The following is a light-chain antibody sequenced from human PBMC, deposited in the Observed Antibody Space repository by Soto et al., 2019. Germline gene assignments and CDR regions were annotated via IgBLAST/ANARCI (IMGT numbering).Light chain of an antibody. CDR3: TQYGSTLWT. CDR2: AES. CDR1: QSVTSTY. Sequence: DIVLTQSPGTLSFSPGERATLSCRASQSVTSTYLAWYQQKPGQAPRLLIYAESSRATGIPDRFSGSGSEKALTLTTSRLEPEDFAVYYCTQYGSTLWTFGQGTKVDIX. J-gene: IGKJ1*01. V-gene: IGKV3-20*01.